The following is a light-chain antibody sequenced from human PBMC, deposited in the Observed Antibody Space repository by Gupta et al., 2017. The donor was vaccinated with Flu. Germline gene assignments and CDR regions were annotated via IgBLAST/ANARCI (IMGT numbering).Light chain of an antibody. CDR3: QSYDSSNQGV. CDR1: SGSIASNY. J-gene: IGLJ3*02. V-gene: IGLV6-57*01. Sequence: NFMLTQPHSVSESPGKTVTISCTRSSGSIASNYVQWYQQRPGSSPTTVIYEDNQRTSGVPDRFSGSIDSSSNSASLTISGLKTEDEADYYCQSYDSSNQGVFGGGTKLTVL. CDR2: EDN.